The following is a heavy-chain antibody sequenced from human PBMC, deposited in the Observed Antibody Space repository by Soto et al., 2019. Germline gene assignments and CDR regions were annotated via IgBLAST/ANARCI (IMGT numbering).Heavy chain of an antibody. CDR1: GGSISSYY. CDR3: ARLIAVAGTEYFQH. D-gene: IGHD6-19*01. CDR2: IYYSVST. Sequence: SETLSLTCTVSGGSISSYYWSWIRQPPGKGLEWIGYIYYSVSTNYNPSLKSRVTISVDTSKNQFSLKLSSVTAADTAVYYCARLIAVAGTEYFQHWGQGTLVTVSS. V-gene: IGHV4-59*08. J-gene: IGHJ1*01.